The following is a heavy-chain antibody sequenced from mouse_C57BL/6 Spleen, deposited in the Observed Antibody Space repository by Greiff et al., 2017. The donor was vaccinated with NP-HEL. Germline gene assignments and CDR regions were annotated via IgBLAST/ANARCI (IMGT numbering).Heavy chain of an antibody. CDR3: ARAYDYDKGVWFAY. CDR1: GYTFTDYN. V-gene: IGHV1-22*01. D-gene: IGHD2-4*01. Sequence: VQLQQSGPELVKPGASVKMSCKASGYTFTDYNMHWVKQSHGKSLEWIGYINPNNGGTSYNQKFKGKATLTVNKSSSTAYMELRSLTSEDSAVYYCARAYDYDKGVWFAYWGQGTLVTVSA. CDR2: INPNNGGT. J-gene: IGHJ3*01.